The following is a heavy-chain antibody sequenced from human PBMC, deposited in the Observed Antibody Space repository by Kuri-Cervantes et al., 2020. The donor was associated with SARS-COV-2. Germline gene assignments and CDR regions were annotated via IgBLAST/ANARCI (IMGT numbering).Heavy chain of an antibody. CDR1: GYTFSDYY. Sequence: ASVKVSCKASGYTFSDYYIHWVRQAPGQGLEWMGCINPYTGGTQYAQKFQGWVTLTRDTSLSTAFMELSRLTSDDTALYYCARGGPHIVGAIDLWGQGTLVTVSS. CDR3: ARGGPHIVGAIDL. V-gene: IGHV1-2*04. J-gene: IGHJ5*02. CDR2: INPYTGGT. D-gene: IGHD1-26*01.